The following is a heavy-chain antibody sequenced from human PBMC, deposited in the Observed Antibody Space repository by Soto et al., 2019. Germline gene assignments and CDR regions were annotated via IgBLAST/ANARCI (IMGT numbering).Heavy chain of an antibody. CDR1: GGSISTHY. J-gene: IGHJ4*02. CDR2: VYHSGSST. Sequence: QVQPQESGPGLVKPSETLTLTCTVSGGSISTHYWSWSRRPPGKGLEWIGHVYHSGSSTDYNPYLKCRVTMYVDTSKNQFYLSLSSVTAADTAVYYCARDREHTHGRTFGFWGQGTLVTVSS. CDR3: ARDREHTHGRTFGF. V-gene: IGHV4-59*11.